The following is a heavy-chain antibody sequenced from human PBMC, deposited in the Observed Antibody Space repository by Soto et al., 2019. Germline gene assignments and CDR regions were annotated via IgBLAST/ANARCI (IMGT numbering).Heavy chain of an antibody. CDR2: ISWNSGSI. V-gene: IGHV3-9*01. CDR3: AKDISAAAGTNSDYGMDV. J-gene: IGHJ6*02. CDR1: GFTFDDYA. D-gene: IGHD6-13*01. Sequence: PGGSLRLSCAASGFTFDDYAMHWVRQAPGKGLEWVSGISWNSGSIGYADSVKGRFTISRDNAKNSLYLQMNSLRAEDTALYYCAKDISAAAGTNSDYGMDVWGQGTTVTVSS.